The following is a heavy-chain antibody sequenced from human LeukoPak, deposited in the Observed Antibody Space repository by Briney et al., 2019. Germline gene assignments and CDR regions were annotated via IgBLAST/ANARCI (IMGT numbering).Heavy chain of an antibody. CDR1: GGSFSGYY. D-gene: IGHD6-19*01. CDR3: ARGEAGTSPTLPRDGYYYYMDV. V-gene: IGHV4-34*01. Sequence: SETLSLTCAVYGGSFSGYYWSWIRQPPGKGLEWIGEINHSGSTNYNPSLKSRVTISVDTSKNQFSLKLSSVTAADTAVYYCARGEAGTSPTLPRDGYYYYMDVWGKGTTVTISS. CDR2: INHSGST. J-gene: IGHJ6*03.